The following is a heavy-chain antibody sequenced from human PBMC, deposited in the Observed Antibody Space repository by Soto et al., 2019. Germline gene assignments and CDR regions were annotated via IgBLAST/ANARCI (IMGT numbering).Heavy chain of an antibody. V-gene: IGHV3-23*01. J-gene: IGHJ4*02. CDR2: ISGSGGST. D-gene: IGHD3-16*02. CDR3: AKGGYDYVWGSYRYFDY. CDR1: GFTFSSYA. Sequence: VQLLESGGGLVQPGGSLRLSCAASGFTFSSYAMSWVRQAPGKGLEWVSAISGSGGSTYYADSVKGRFTISRDNSKNTLYLQMNSLRAEDTAVYYCAKGGYDYVWGSYRYFDYWGQGTLVTVSS.